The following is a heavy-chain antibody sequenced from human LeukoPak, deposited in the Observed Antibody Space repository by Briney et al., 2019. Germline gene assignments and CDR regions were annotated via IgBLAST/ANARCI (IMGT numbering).Heavy chain of an antibody. CDR1: GYSINNYW. Sequence: GESLKISCKGSGYSINNYWIAWVRQMPGKGLEWMGIVYPADSDIRYSPSFQGQVTISADKSISTAYLQWSSLKASDTAMYYCARHSYCSSTTCYYYYGMDVWGQGTTVTVSS. CDR2: VYPADSDI. V-gene: IGHV5-51*01. J-gene: IGHJ6*02. D-gene: IGHD2-2*01. CDR3: ARHSYCSSTTCYYYYGMDV.